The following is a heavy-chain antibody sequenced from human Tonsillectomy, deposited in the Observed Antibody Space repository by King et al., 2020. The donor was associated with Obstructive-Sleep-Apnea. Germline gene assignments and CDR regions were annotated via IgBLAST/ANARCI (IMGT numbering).Heavy chain of an antibody. Sequence: VQLVQSGGGVVQPGRSLRLSCAASGFIFSSYGMHCVRQAPGKGLEWVACISYDGSNKYYADSVKGRFTISRDNSKNTLYLQMNSLRAEDTAVYYCAKGGGSGSYYGYYFDYWGQGTLVTVSS. CDR3: AKGGGSGSYYGYYFDY. D-gene: IGHD3-10*01. CDR2: ISYDGSNK. V-gene: IGHV3-30*18. J-gene: IGHJ4*02. CDR1: GFIFSSYG.